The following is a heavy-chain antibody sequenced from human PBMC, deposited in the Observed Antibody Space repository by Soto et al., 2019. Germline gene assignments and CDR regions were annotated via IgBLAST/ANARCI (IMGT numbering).Heavy chain of an antibody. CDR1: GFTFSSYA. J-gene: IGHJ6*02. V-gene: IGHV3-30-3*01. CDR2: ISYDGSNK. CDR3: ARDGWPVTYYYYGMDV. D-gene: IGHD4-17*01. Sequence: PGGSLRLSCAASGFTFSSYAMHWVRQAPGKGLEWVAVISYDGSNKYYADSVKGRFTISRDNSKNTLYLQMNSLRAEDTAVYYCARDGWPVTYYYYGMDVWGQGTTVTVSS.